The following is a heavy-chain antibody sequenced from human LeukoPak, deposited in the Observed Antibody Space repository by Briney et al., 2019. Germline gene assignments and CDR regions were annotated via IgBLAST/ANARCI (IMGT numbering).Heavy chain of an antibody. D-gene: IGHD6-13*01. CDR3: AKVLKPSSSWYNYYYGMDV. V-gene: IGHV3-11*01. CDR2: ISSSGSTI. Sequence: GGSLRLSCAASGFTFSDYYMSWIRQAPGKGLELVSYISSSGSTIYYADSVKGRFTISRDNAKNSLYLQMNSMRAEDTAVYYCAKVLKPSSSWYNYYYGMDVWGQGTTVTVSS. CDR1: GFTFSDYY. J-gene: IGHJ6*02.